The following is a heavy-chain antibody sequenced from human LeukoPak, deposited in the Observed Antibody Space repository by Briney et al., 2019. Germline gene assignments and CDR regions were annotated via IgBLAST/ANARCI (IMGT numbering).Heavy chain of an antibody. CDR2: IYYSGST. Sequence: SETLSLTCTVSGGSISSYYWSWIRQPPGKGLEWIGYIYYSGSTNYNPSLKSRVTISVDASKNQFSLKLSSVTAADTAVYYCARPKYSSSWYVDAVDYWGQGTLVTVSS. J-gene: IGHJ4*02. CDR3: ARPKYSSSWYVDAVDY. D-gene: IGHD6-13*01. V-gene: IGHV4-59*08. CDR1: GGSISSYY.